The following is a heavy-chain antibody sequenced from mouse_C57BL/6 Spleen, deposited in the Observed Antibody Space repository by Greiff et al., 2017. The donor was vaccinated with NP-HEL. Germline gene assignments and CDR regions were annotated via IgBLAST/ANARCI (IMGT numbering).Heavy chain of an antibody. CDR3: AREGDYDYALDD. V-gene: IGHV1-53*01. D-gene: IGHD2-4*01. CDR2: INPSNGGT. CDR1: GYTFTSYW. J-gene: IGHJ4*01. Sequence: QVQLQQPGTELVKPGASVKLSCKASGYTFTSYWMHWVKQRPGQGLEWIGNINPSNGGTNYNEKVKSKATLPVDKSTSTAYMKLRSLTSEDSAFYSSAREGDYDYALDDWGQGTSVTVSS.